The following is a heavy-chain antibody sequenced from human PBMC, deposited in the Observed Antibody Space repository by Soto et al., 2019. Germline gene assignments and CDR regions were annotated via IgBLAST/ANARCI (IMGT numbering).Heavy chain of an antibody. Sequence: GGSLRLSCAASGFTFDDYGMSWVRQAPGKGLEWVSAISGSGGSTYYADSVKGRFTISRDNSKNTLYLQMNSLRAEDTAVYYCAKGGAQLLHYNWFDPWGQGTLVTVSS. CDR2: ISGSGGST. V-gene: IGHV3-23*01. CDR3: AKGGAQLLHYNWFDP. J-gene: IGHJ5*02. D-gene: IGHD2-2*01. CDR1: GFTFDDYG.